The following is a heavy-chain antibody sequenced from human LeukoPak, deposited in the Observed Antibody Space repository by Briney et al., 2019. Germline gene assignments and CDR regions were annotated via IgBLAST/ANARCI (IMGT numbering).Heavy chain of an antibody. CDR2: IRNKANSYAT. V-gene: IGHV3-73*01. CDR1: GFTFSGSA. D-gene: IGHD3-22*01. J-gene: IGHJ5*02. Sequence: GGSLRLSCAASGFTFSGSAMHWVRQASGKGLEWVGRIRNKANSYATEYAASVQGRFTISRDDSKNTAYLQMNSLKTEDTAVYYCTGGRYYDSPGPWGQGTLVTVSS. CDR3: TGGRYYDSPGP.